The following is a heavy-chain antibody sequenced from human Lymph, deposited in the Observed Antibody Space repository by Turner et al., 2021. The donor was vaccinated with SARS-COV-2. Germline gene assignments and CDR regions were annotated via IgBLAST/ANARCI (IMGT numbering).Heavy chain of an antibody. J-gene: IGHJ5*02. D-gene: IGHD2-21*02. V-gene: IGHV4-59*13. CDR3: ARETVNNWVDP. CDR1: GGPMNSNY. Sequence: QVQLQESGPRLVQPLETLSRTCTVSGGPMNSNYWSWFRQPAGKRLEWIRYIYYRGSTNYNPSVKSRVTISVDTSKIQFALKLTSVTAADTDIYDCARETVNNWVDPWGQGILVTVSS. CDR2: IYYRGST.